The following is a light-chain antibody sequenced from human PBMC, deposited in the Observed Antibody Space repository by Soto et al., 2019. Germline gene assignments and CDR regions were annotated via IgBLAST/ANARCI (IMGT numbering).Light chain of an antibody. CDR3: QQYNNWQRT. CDR1: QSISSN. V-gene: IGKV3-15*01. CDR2: GAS. Sequence: MTQSPATLSASLGDRVTITCGASQSISSNLAWYQQKPGQAPRLLIYGASTRATGIPARFSGSVYGTEFNLTISSLQSEDFAVYDCQQYNNWQRTFGQGTKVDIK. J-gene: IGKJ1*01.